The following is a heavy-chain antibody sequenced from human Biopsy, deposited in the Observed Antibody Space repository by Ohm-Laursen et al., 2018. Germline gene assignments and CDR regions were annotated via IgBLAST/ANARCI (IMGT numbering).Heavy chain of an antibody. J-gene: IGHJ6*02. D-gene: IGHD3-9*01. Sequence: ASVKVSCKPSGYNFAGYYLHWVRQAPGRGLEWMGWINPNSGNANYAQSFQGRLTVTRDTSISTAYMELTSLTFDDTAIYYCARVPAYPSIDGYYGLDLWGQGTTVIVSS. CDR1: GYNFAGYY. CDR2: INPNSGNA. CDR3: ARVPAYPSIDGYYGLDL. V-gene: IGHV1-2*02.